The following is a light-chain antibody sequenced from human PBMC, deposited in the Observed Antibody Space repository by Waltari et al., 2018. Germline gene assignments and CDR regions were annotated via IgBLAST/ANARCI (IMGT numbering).Light chain of an antibody. V-gene: IGLV1-40*01. CDR3: QSYDRSLSGYV. Sequence: QSVLPQPPSVSGAPGQRVTVSCPGSSSTIGATYDVHWYQQLPGTAPKLLLYDKGKRPSGVPDRFSGSKSGTSASRAITGLQAEDEGDYYCQSYDRSLSGYVFGTGTKVTVL. CDR2: DKG. J-gene: IGLJ1*01. CDR1: SSTIGATYD.